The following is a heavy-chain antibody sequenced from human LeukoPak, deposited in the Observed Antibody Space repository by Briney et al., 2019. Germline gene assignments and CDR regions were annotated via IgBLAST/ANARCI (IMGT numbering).Heavy chain of an antibody. CDR3: ARDRNYDSSGYRGAAFDI. Sequence: GRSLRLSCAASGFTFSSYVLHWVRQAPGKGLEGVAVSSYDGSNKYYADSVKGRFTISRDNSKNTLYLQMNSLGAEDTALYYCARDRNYDSSGYRGAAFDIWGQGTIVTVSS. CDR2: SSYDGSNK. J-gene: IGHJ3*02. D-gene: IGHD3-22*01. CDR1: GFTFSSYV. V-gene: IGHV3-30*04.